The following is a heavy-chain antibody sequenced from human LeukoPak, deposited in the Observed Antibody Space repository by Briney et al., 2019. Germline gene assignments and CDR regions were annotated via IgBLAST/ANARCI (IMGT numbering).Heavy chain of an antibody. Sequence: GGSLRLSCAASGFTFSSYFWMHWVRQASGKGLVWVSRIKSDGSSSTYADSVKGRFTISRDNAKNSLHLQMNSLRAEDTAVYYCARGKQYYYDTSGGGYWGQGTLVTVSS. J-gene: IGHJ4*02. CDR1: GFTFSSYFW. V-gene: IGHV3-74*01. CDR2: IKSDGSSS. D-gene: IGHD3-22*01. CDR3: ARGKQYYYDTSGGGY.